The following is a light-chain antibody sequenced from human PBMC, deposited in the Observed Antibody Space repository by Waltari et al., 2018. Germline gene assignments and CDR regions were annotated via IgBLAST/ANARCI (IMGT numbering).Light chain of an antibody. J-gene: IGLJ3*02. CDR2: DTT. V-gene: IGLV8-61*01. CDR1: SGSVSAPHY. CDR3: ALSMGSGIWV. Sequence: QTVVTQEPSLSVSPGGTVTLTCGLSSGSVSAPHYPYWFQQAPGQAPRTLTFDTTTRSSGVPDRFSGSILDNKAALTITGAQAEDECDYYCALSMGSGIWVFGGGTKLTVL.